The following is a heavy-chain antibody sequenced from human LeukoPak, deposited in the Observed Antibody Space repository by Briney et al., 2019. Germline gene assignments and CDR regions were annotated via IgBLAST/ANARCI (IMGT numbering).Heavy chain of an antibody. CDR1: GGSFSGYY. D-gene: IGHD3-10*01. J-gene: IGHJ6*04. CDR3: ARGAYYYGSGSYHNRLYGMDV. Sequence: SETLSLTCAVYGGSFSGYYWSWIRQPPGKGLEWIGEINHSGSTNYNPSLKSRVTISVDTSKNQFSLKLSSVTAADTAVYYCARGAYYYGSGSYHNRLYGMDVWGKGTTVTVSS. CDR2: INHSGST. V-gene: IGHV4-34*01.